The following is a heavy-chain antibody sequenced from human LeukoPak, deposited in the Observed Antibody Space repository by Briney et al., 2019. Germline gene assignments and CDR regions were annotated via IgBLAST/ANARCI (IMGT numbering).Heavy chain of an antibody. CDR3: ARGARGRPKSIDY. J-gene: IGHJ4*02. V-gene: IGHV1-69*13. D-gene: IGHD3-10*01. CDR1: GGTFSSYA. Sequence: SMKVSCKASGGTFSSYAISWVRQAPGQGLEWMGGIIPIFGTANYAQKFQGRVTITADESTSTAYMELSSLRSEDTAVYYCARGARGRPKSIDYWGQGNLVTVSS. CDR2: IIPIFGTA.